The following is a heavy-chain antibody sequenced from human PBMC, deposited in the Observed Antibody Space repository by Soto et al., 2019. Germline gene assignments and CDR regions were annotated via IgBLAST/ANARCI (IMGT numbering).Heavy chain of an antibody. CDR1: GGTFSSYT. J-gene: IGHJ4*02. D-gene: IGHD6-13*01. Sequence: QVQLVQSGAEVKKPGSSVKVSCKASGGTFSSYTISWVRQAPGQGLEWMGRIIPILGIANYAQKFQGRVTMTADKSTSRAYMKLSSLRSEDTAVYYCARGNELALDYWGQGTLVTVSS. CDR2: IIPILGIA. V-gene: IGHV1-69*02. CDR3: ARGNELALDY.